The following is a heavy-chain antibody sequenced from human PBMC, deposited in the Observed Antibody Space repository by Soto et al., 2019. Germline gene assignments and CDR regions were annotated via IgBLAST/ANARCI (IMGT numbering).Heavy chain of an antibody. CDR2: INAGNGNT. Sequence: GASVKVSCKASGYTFTSYAMHWVRQAPGQRLEWMGWINAGNGNTKYSQKFQGRVTITRDTSASTAYMELSSLRSEDTAVYYCARDXGGSSSWYSFTHDAFDIWGPGTMVTVSS. D-gene: IGHD6-13*01. CDR1: GYTFTSYA. J-gene: IGHJ3*02. V-gene: IGHV1-3*01. CDR3: ARDXGGSSSWYSFTHDAFDI.